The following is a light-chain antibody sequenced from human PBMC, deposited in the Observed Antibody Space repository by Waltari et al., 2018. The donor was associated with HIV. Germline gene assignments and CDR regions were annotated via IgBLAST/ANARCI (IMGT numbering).Light chain of an antibody. Sequence: QSALTQPPSASGSPGQSVTISCTGTNSDLGGYNYVYWYQQHPGKAPKLVISEVTKRPSGVPGRFSGSKSGTTASLTVSGLQAEDEADYYCSSYANKNGFYVVFGGGTRLTVL. V-gene: IGLV2-8*01. CDR3: SSYANKNGFYVV. CDR1: NSDLGGYNY. J-gene: IGLJ2*01. CDR2: EVT.